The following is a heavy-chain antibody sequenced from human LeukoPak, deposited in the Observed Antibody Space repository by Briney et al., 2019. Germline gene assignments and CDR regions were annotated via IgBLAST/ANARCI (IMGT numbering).Heavy chain of an antibody. J-gene: IGHJ4*02. D-gene: IGHD3-10*01. V-gene: IGHV4-59*08. Sequence: NSSETLSLTCTVSGASINNYYWSWIRQPPGKGLEWIGYIYYSGSTNYNPSLKSPVTISVDTSKNQFSLKLSSVTAADTAVYYCARHRGSGSPYFDYWGQGTLVTVSS. CDR1: GASINNYY. CDR2: IYYSGST. CDR3: ARHRGSGSPYFDY.